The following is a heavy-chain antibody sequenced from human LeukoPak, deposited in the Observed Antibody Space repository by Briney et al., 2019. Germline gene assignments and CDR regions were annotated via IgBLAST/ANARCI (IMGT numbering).Heavy chain of an antibody. V-gene: IGHV3-23*01. J-gene: IGHJ4*01. Sequence: GGSLRLSCAPSGFTFSSYAMTWVRQAPGKGRKWVTVISGSGGGTYYADSVRGRFTISRDNSKNTLYLQMNSLRAGDQAGYYCSKGPASFPVGATPFGFWGQGTLVTVSS. CDR3: SKGPASFPVGATPFGF. CDR1: GFTFSSYA. D-gene: IGHD1-26*01. CDR2: ISGSGGGT.